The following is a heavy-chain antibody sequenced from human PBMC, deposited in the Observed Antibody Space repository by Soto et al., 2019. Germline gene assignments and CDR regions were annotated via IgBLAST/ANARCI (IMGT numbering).Heavy chain of an antibody. CDR2: FIPIFGTT. CDR1: GGTFNRQA. J-gene: IGHJ5*02. D-gene: IGHD3-10*02. V-gene: IGHV1-69*12. Sequence: QVVQSGAEVKKPGSSVKVSCKASGGTFNRQAFSWVRQAPGQGLEWMGGFIPIFGTTDYSQKFQGRVTITADEATSTAYMELSSLTSDDTAVYYWARVDSSMFEGGEGFDPWGQGTLVTVSS. CDR3: ARVDSSMFEGGEGFDP.